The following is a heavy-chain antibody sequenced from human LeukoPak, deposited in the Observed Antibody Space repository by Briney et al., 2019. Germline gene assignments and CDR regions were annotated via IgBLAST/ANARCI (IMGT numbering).Heavy chain of an antibody. V-gene: IGHV4-61*03. J-gene: IGHJ4*02. CDR2: FSYNVHS. CDR3: ARVSVAGTGPDY. CDR1: GGSVSSSNYY. D-gene: IGHD6-19*01. Sequence: SETLSLTCTVSGGSVSSSNYYWSWIRQPPGKGLEWVGFFSYNVHSDYNPSLKSRVTISVDTSKNHFSLRLTSVTAADTAIYYCARVSVAGTGPDYWGQGTLVTVSS.